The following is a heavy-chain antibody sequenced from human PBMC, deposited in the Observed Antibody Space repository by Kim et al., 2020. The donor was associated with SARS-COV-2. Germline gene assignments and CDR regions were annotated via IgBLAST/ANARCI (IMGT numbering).Heavy chain of an antibody. CDR3: TRQREVLQLWLGRYYYYGMDV. CDR1: GFTFSGSA. D-gene: IGHD5-18*01. Sequence: GGSLRLSCAASGFTFSGSAMHWVRQASGKGLEWVGRIRSKANSYATAYAASVKGRFTISRDDSKNKAYLQMNSLKTEDTAVYYCTRQREVLQLWLGRYYYYGMDVWGQGTTVTVSS. J-gene: IGHJ6*02. CDR2: IRSKANSYAT. V-gene: IGHV3-73*01.